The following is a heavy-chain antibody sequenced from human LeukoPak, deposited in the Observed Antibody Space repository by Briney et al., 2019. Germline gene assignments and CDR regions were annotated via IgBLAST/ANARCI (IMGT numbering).Heavy chain of an antibody. J-gene: IGHJ5*02. V-gene: IGHV3-15*01. CDR1: GFTFSDAL. D-gene: IGHD3-3*01. CDR2: IKIKSDGGTT. Sequence: GGSLRLSCAASGFTFSDALMSWVRQAPGKGLEWVGRIKIKSDGGTTDYAAPVKGRFTISRDDSKNMLYLQMNSLTTEDTAVYYCVTDKVESIRSHRSDLWGQGTLVTVSS. CDR3: VTDKVESIRSHRSDL.